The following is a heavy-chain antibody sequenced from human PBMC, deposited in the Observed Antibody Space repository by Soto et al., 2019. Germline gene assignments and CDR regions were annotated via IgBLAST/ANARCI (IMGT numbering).Heavy chain of an antibody. CDR1: GFTFSSYA. D-gene: IGHD2-15*01. J-gene: IGHJ6*02. CDR3: AKEVKDGYNYYGMDV. CDR2: ISGSGGST. Sequence: GGSLRLSCAASGFTFSSYAMSWVRQAPGKGLEWVSAISGSGGSTYYADSVKGRFTISRDNSKNTLYLQMNSLRAEDTAVYYYAKEVKDGYNYYGMDVWGQGTTVTVSS. V-gene: IGHV3-23*01.